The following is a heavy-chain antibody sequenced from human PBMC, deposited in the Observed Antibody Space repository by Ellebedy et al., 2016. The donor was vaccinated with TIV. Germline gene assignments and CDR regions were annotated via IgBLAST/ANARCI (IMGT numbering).Heavy chain of an antibody. Sequence: ASVKVSCKASGYTFTSYAMHWVRQAPGQRLEWMGWINAGNGNTKYSQKFQGRVTITGDTSASTAYMELSSLRSEDTAVYYCARGEIQLWLEDYWGQGTLVTVSS. CDR1: GYTFTSYA. V-gene: IGHV1-3*01. CDR2: INAGNGNT. D-gene: IGHD5-18*01. CDR3: ARGEIQLWLEDY. J-gene: IGHJ4*02.